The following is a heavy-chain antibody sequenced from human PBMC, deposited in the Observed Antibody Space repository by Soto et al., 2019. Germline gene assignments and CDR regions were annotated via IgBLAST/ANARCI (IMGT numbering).Heavy chain of an antibody. CDR2: ISAHNGNT. V-gene: IGHV1-18*01. Sequence: QVHLVQSGAEVKKPGASVKVSCQGSGYAFTTYGITWVRQAPGQGLEWMGWISAHNGNTNYAQKLQGRVTVTRDTSTSTAYMELRSLRYGDTDVYYCARGRYGGYWGQGALVTVSS. J-gene: IGHJ4*02. D-gene: IGHD3-10*01. CDR3: ARGRYGGY. CDR1: GYAFTTYG.